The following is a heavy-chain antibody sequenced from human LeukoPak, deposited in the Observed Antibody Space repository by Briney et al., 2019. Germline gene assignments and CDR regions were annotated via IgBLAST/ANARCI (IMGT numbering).Heavy chain of an antibody. V-gene: IGHV3-23*01. CDR3: VKAVSVGGGAFHI. CDR2: ISTSVGTT. CDR1: GVTFTTYG. J-gene: IGHJ3*02. Sequence: PRRSPRLSCAPSGVTFTTYGMHCVPQCPGKGLKCVSAISTSVGTTHYADTVNARFTISRDNSQNTAYLQINSLLAQHTVIYYCVKAVSVGGGAFHIWGQGTMVTVSS. D-gene: IGHD3-16*01.